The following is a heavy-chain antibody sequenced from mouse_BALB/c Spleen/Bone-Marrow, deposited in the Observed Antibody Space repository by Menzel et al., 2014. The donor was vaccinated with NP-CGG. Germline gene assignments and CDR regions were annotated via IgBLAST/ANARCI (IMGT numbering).Heavy chain of an antibody. J-gene: IGHJ4*01. Sequence: EVQLQQSGAELVKPGASVKLSCTASGFNIKDTYMHWVKQRPEQGLEWIGRIDPANGNTKYDPKFQGKATITADASSNTAYLQLSSLTSEDTAVYYCARWEYYAMDYWGQGTSVTVSS. CDR3: ARWEYYAMDY. CDR1: GFNIKDTY. CDR2: IDPANGNT. V-gene: IGHV14-3*02. D-gene: IGHD4-1*01.